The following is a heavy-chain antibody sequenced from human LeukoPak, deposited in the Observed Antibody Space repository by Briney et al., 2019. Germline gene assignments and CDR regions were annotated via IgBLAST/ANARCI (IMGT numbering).Heavy chain of an antibody. CDR1: GFTFSNYA. CDR3: ARVRDTALVKYYYMDV. Sequence: PGTSLRLSCAASGFTFSNYAIHWVRQPPGKGLEWMAVISYDGSNKYYADSVKGRFGRFTISRDNSKNTVQLQMNSLGAEDTAVYYCARVRDTALVKYYYMDVWGEGTTVTVSS. J-gene: IGHJ6*03. V-gene: IGHV3-30*04. CDR2: ISYDGSNK. D-gene: IGHD5-18*01.